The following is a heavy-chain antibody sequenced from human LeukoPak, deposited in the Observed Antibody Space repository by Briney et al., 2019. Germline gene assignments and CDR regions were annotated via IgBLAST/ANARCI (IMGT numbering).Heavy chain of an antibody. D-gene: IGHD6-13*01. CDR1: GFTFSSYS. Sequence: GGSLRFSCAASGFTFSSYSMNWVRQAPGKGLEWVSSISSSSSYIYYADSVKGRFTISRDNAKNSLYLQMNSLRAEDTAVYYCARDPPLAAADPPFQHWGQGTLVTVSS. CDR2: ISSSSSYI. J-gene: IGHJ1*01. CDR3: ARDPPLAAADPPFQH. V-gene: IGHV3-21*01.